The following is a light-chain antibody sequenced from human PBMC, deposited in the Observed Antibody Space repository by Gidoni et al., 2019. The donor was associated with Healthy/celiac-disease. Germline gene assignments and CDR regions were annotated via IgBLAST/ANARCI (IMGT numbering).Light chain of an antibody. V-gene: IGKV1-39*01. Sequence: DTEMTHSPSSLSAYVGDSVTITCRASQSISSYLNWYQQKPGKAPKLLIYAASSLQSGVPSRFSGSGSGTDFTLTIRSLKPEDFATYYCQQGYSTLGLTFGGGTKVEIK. CDR2: AAS. J-gene: IGKJ4*01. CDR1: QSISSY. CDR3: QQGYSTLGLT.